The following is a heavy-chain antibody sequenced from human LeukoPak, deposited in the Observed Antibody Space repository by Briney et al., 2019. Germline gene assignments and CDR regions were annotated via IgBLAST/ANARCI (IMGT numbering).Heavy chain of an antibody. V-gene: IGHV3-23*01. CDR2: ISGSGGST. CDR1: GFTFSSYG. CDR3: AKGGLRGYSYGYAFDI. D-gene: IGHD5-18*01. Sequence: GGSLRLSCAASGFTFSSYGMSWVRQAPGKGLEWVSAISGSGGSTYYADSVKGRFTISRDNSKNTLYLQMNSLRAEDTAVYYCAKGGLRGYSYGYAFDIWGQGTMVTVSS. J-gene: IGHJ3*02.